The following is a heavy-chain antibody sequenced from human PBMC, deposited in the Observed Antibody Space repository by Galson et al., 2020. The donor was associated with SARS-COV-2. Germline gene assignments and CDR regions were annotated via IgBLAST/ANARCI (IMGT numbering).Heavy chain of an antibody. CDR1: GFSLSTSGMC. CDR2: IDWDADK. CDR3: ARNGYGDYYYGMDV. V-gene: IGHV2-70*11. Sequence: ESGPTLVKPTQTLTLTCTFSGFSLSTSGMCVSWIRQPPGKALEWLARIDWDADKYYSTSLKTRLTISKDTSKNQVVLTMTNMDPVDTATYYCARNGYGDYYYGMDVWGQGTTVTVSS. D-gene: IGHD5-12*01. J-gene: IGHJ6*02.